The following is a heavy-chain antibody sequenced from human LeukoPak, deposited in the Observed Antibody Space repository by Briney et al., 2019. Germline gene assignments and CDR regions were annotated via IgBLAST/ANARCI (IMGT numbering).Heavy chain of an antibody. V-gene: IGHV3-23*01. Sequence: GGSLRLTCAASGFTFSSYAMSWVRQAPGKGLEWVSGISGSGGSTYYADSVKGRFTISRDNSKNTLYLQMDSLRAEDTAVYYCAKDPNPREYQLLSGYWGQGTLVTVSS. CDR3: AKDPNPREYQLLSGY. CDR2: ISGSGGST. CDR1: GFTFSSYA. J-gene: IGHJ4*02. D-gene: IGHD2-2*01.